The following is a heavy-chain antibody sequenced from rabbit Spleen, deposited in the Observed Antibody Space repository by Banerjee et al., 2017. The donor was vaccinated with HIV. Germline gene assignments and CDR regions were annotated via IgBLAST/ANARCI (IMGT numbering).Heavy chain of an antibody. CDR2: INVVTGKA. J-gene: IGHJ2*01. V-gene: IGHV1S45*01. D-gene: IGHD1-1*01. CDR3: VREGPSSSGDYSGAFDP. Sequence: QEQLVESGGGLVKPEGSLTLTCTASGFSFSNKAVMCWVRQAPGKGLEWIACINVVTGKAVYASWAKGRYTFSKTSSTTVTLEMTSLTAADTATYFCVREGPSSSGDYSGAFDPWGQGTLVTVS. CDR1: GFSFSNKAV.